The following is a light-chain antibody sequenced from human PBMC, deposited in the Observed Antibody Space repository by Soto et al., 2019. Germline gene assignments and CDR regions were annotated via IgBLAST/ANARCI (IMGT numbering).Light chain of an antibody. CDR2: GAS. Sequence: EIVLTQSPGTLFLSPGKRATLSCRASQSINSYYLAWYQHKPGQPPRLLIYGASTRATGIPDRFSGSGSGRDFTLTISRLEPEDFAVYYCQQYHTSVRTFGQGTKVEIK. J-gene: IGKJ1*01. CDR3: QQYHTSVRT. CDR1: QSINSYY. V-gene: IGKV3-20*01.